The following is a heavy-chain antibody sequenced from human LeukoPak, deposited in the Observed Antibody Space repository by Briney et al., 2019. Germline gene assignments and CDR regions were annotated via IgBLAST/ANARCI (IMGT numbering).Heavy chain of an antibody. CDR3: AKWGDYDVLTGYYVSAY. D-gene: IGHD3-9*01. CDR1: GLTFSNYA. J-gene: IGHJ4*02. CDR2: ITGSGGNT. Sequence: PGASLRLSCAASGLTFSNYAMSWVRQAPGKGLEWVSAITGSGGNTYYADSVKGRFTISRDNSKNTVFLQMNSLRAEDTAVYYCAKWGDYDVLTGYYVSAYRGQGTLVTVSS. V-gene: IGHV3-23*01.